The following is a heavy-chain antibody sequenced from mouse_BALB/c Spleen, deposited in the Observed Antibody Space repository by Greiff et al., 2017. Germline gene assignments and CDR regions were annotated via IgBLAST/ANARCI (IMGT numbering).Heavy chain of an antibody. Sequence: EVHLVESGGDLVKPGGSLKLSCAASGFTFSSYGMSWVRQTPDKRLEWVATISSGGSYTYYPDSVKGRFTISRDNAKNTLYLQMSSLKSEDTAMYYCASVYYDCDEGYYYAMDYWGQGTSGTVAS. CDR3: ASVYYDCDEGYYYAMDY. CDR2: ISSGGSYT. D-gene: IGHD2-4*01. CDR1: GFTFSSYG. V-gene: IGHV5-6*01. J-gene: IGHJ4*01.